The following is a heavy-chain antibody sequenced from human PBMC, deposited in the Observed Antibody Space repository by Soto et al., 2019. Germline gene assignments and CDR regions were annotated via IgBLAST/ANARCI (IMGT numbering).Heavy chain of an antibody. V-gene: IGHV4-34*01. J-gene: IGHJ6*03. CDR1: GWSLSDYF. Sequence: PSETLSLTCVVSGWSLSDYFWSWIRQPPGMALEWIGEINHLGSINYNPSLKSRVTMSVDTSKNQFSLTLNSVTAADTATYYCARGVISHWAYFYYMYGCDRGTTVTVSS. CDR3: ARGVISHWAYFYYMYG. CDR2: INHLGSI. D-gene: IGHD2-21*01.